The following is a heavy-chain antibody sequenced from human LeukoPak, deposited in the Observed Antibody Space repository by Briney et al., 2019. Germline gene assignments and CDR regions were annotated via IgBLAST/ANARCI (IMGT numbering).Heavy chain of an antibody. V-gene: IGHV3-23*01. D-gene: IGHD6-13*01. J-gene: IGHJ4*02. CDR3: AKGGYSSNWRNFFDY. Sequence: GGSLRLSCAASGFTFSSYATSWVRQAPGKGLEWVSAISGSGGSTYYADSVKGRFTISRDNSKNTLYLQMNSLRAEDTAVYYCAKGGYSSNWRNFFDYWGQGTLVTVSS. CDR2: ISGSGGST. CDR1: GFTFSSYA.